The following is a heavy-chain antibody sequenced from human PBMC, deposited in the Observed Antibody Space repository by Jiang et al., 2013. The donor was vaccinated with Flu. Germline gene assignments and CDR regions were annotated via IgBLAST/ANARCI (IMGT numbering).Heavy chain of an antibody. D-gene: IGHD2-2*01. Sequence: GSGLVKPSETLSLTCTVSGGSISSSSYYWAWIRQPPGKGLEWVGSITYTGSTYYDPSLESRVTISVDRIKNQFSPMLSSVTATDTAVYFCARLPREYCSSTRCSVDWRIVYWGQGTLVTVSS. CDR2: ITYTGST. CDR3: ARLPREYCSSTRCSVDWRIVY. CDR1: GGSISSSSYY. V-gene: IGHV4-39*01. J-gene: IGHJ4*02.